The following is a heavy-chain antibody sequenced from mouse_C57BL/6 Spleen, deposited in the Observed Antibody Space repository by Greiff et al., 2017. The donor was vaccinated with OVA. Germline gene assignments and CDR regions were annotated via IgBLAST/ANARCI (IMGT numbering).Heavy chain of an antibody. D-gene: IGHD1-1*01. V-gene: IGHV1-78*01. CDR3: ARGGDYYGSSYVGWYFDV. CDR1: GYTFTDHT. CDR2: IYPRDGST. J-gene: IGHJ1*03. Sequence: QVQLQQSDAELVKPGASVKISCKVSGYTFTDHTIHWMKQRPEQGLEWIGYIYPRDGSTKYNEKFKGKATLTADKSSSTAYMQLNSLTSEDSADYFCARGGDYYGSSYVGWYFDVWGTGTTVTVSS.